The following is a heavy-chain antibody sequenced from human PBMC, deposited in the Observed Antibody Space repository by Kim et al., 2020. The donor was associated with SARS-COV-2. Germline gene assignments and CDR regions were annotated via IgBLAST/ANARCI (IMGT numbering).Heavy chain of an antibody. CDR2: IYYSGST. J-gene: IGHJ6*02. D-gene: IGHD6-6*01. CDR3: ARHPAQAQLLPMDV. V-gene: IGHV4-39*01. CDR1: GGSISSSSYY. Sequence: SETLSLTCTVSGGSISSSSYYWGWIRQPPGKGLEWIGSIYYSGSTYYNPSLKSRVTISVDTSKNQFSLKLSSVTAADTAVYYCARHPAQAQLLPMDVWGQGTTVTVSS.